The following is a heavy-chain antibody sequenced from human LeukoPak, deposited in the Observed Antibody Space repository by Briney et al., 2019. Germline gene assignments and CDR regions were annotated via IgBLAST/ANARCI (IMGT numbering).Heavy chain of an antibody. CDR1: GGTFSSYA. J-gene: IGHJ6*03. CDR3: ARGGWNYDFARNIYMDV. CDR2: IIPIFGTA. V-gene: IGHV1-69*05. Sequence: SVKVSCKASGGTFSSYAISWVRQAPGQGLEWMGRIIPIFGTANYAQKFQGRVTITTDESTSTAYMELSSLRSEDTAVYYCARGGWNYDFARNIYMDVWGKGTTVTVSS. D-gene: IGHD1-7*01.